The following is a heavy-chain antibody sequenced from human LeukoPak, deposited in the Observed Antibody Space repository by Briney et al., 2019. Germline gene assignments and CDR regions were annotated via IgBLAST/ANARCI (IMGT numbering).Heavy chain of an antibody. D-gene: IGHD5-24*01. CDR1: GFTFGDYA. V-gene: IGHV4-34*01. CDR3: ARGGRWLQFRPFDY. Sequence: GSLRLSCTASGFTFGDYAMSWFRQAPGKGLEWIGEINHSGSTNYNPSLKSRVTISVDTSKNQFSLKLSSVTAADTAVYYCARGGRWLQFRPFDYWGQGTLVTVSS. CDR2: INHSGST. J-gene: IGHJ4*02.